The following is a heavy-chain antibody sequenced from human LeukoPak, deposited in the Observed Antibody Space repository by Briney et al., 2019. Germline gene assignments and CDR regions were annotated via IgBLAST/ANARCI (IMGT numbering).Heavy chain of an antibody. CDR2: MNPNSGNT. J-gene: IGHJ5*02. CDR3: ARERTTEYCSSTSCYTSWFDP. Sequence: GASVKVSCKASGYTFTSYDINWVRQATGQGLEWMGWMNPNSGNTGYAQKFQGRVTITRNTSISTAYMELSRLRSDDTAVYYCARERTTEYCSSTSCYTSWFDPWGQGTLVTVSS. V-gene: IGHV1-8*03. CDR1: GYTFTSYD. D-gene: IGHD2-2*02.